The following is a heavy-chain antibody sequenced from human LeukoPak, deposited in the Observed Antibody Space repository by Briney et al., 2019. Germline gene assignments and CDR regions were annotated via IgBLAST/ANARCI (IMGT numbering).Heavy chain of an antibody. V-gene: IGHV1-2*02. CDR1: GYSFTGYY. Sequence: ASVKVSCKSSGYSFTGYYLHWVRQAPGQGLEWMGRINPSTGDTDYAQKFQRRVTMTRDTSISTGYMELRRLRSDDTAVYHSATEPISPPYWFDPWGQGTLVTVSS. D-gene: IGHD1-14*01. CDR3: ATEPISPPYWFDP. CDR2: INPSTGDT. J-gene: IGHJ5*01.